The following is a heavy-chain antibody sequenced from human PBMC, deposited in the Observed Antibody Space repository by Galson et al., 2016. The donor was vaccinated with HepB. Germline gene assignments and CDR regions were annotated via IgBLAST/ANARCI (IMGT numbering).Heavy chain of an antibody. CDR1: GFTFRSYG. V-gene: IGHV3-33*06. D-gene: IGHD3-10*01. CDR3: AKDGWFGERDYYYYGMDV. J-gene: IGHJ6*02. CDR2: IWYDGSNK. Sequence: GFTFRSYGMHWVRQAPGKGLEWVAVIWYDGSNKYYTDSVKGRFTISRDNSKNTLYLQMNSLRAEDTAVYYCAKDGWFGERDYYYYGMDVWGQGTTVTVSS.